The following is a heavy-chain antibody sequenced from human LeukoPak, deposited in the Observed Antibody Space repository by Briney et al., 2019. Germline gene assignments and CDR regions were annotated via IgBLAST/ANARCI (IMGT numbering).Heavy chain of an antibody. Sequence: ASVKVSCKASGYTFTSYAMNWVRQAPGQGLEWMGWINTNTGNPTYAQGFTGRFVFSLDTSVSTAYLQISSLKAEDTAVYYCARGGHSSGSGGYYYYYYMDVWGKGTTVTVSS. J-gene: IGHJ6*03. CDR3: ARGGHSSGSGGYYYYYYMDV. CDR1: GYTFTSYA. CDR2: INTNTGNP. D-gene: IGHD6-19*01. V-gene: IGHV7-4-1*02.